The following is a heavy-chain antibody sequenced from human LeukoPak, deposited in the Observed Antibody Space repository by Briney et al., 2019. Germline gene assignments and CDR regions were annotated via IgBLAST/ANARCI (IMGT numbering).Heavy chain of an antibody. CDR3: ARWATDSSTTLDY. D-gene: IGHD6-13*01. CDR2: IYTSGST. Sequence: PSETLSLTCTVSGGSISSGSYYWSWIRQPAGKGLEWIGRIYTSGSTNYNPSLKSRVTISVDTSKNQFSLKLSSVTAADTAVYYCARWATDSSTTLDYWGQGTLVTVSS. V-gene: IGHV4-61*02. CDR1: GGSISSGSYY. J-gene: IGHJ4*02.